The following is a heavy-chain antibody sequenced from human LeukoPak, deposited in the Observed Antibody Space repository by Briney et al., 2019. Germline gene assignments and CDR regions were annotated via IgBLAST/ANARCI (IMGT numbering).Heavy chain of an antibody. J-gene: IGHJ4*02. CDR3: ARGLTYYYGSGSSSFDY. CDR2: IIPIFGTA. V-gene: IGHV1-69*01. Sequence: ASVKVSCKASGGTFSSYAISWVRQAPGQGLEWMGGIIPIFGTANYAQKFQGRVTITADVSTSTAYMELSSLRSEDTAVYYCARGLTYYYGSGSSSFDYWGQGTLVTVSS. D-gene: IGHD3-10*01. CDR1: GGTFSSYA.